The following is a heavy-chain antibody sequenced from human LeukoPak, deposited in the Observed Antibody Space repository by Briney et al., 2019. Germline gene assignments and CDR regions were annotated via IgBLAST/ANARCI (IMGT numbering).Heavy chain of an antibody. CDR3: ARVYFNVVDY. V-gene: IGHV4-34*01. CDR2: VNHSGTT. Sequence: SETLSLTCAVYGGSLKGYYWNWIRQPPGKGLEWIGEVNHSGTTNYSPSLKSRVTISLNTSRNQFSLTLRSMTAADTAVYYCARVYFNVVDYWSQGTLVTDYS. J-gene: IGHJ4*02. D-gene: IGHD3-9*01. CDR1: GGSLKGYY.